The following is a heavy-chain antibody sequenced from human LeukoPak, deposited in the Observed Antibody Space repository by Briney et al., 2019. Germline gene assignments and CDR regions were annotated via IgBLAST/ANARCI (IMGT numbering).Heavy chain of an antibody. CDR2: IKTDGSST. V-gene: IGHV3-74*01. Sequence: PGGSLRLSCAAYGFSFNTYWMYWVRQVPEKGLVWVSRIKTDGSSTSYADSVKGRFTISRDNAKNTLYLQMNSLRAEDTAVYYCTTLYSGAMDYWGQGTLVTVSS. CDR1: GFSFNTYW. J-gene: IGHJ4*02. D-gene: IGHD1-26*01. CDR3: TTLYSGAMDY.